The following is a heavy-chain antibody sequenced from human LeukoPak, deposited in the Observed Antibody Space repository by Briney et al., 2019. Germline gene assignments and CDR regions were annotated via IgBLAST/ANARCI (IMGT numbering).Heavy chain of an antibody. D-gene: IGHD3-10*01. Sequence: TLSLTCTVSGGSISSGVYYWSWIRQDPGKGLEWIGYIYNSGITYYNPSLKSRVTISLDMYTNQSTLRLNPGTAADTAVYYCARDPRGYGGDVWGQGTTVTVSS. CDR2: IYNSGIT. V-gene: IGHV4-31*03. J-gene: IGHJ6*02. CDR1: GGSISSGVYY. CDR3: ARDPRGYGGDV.